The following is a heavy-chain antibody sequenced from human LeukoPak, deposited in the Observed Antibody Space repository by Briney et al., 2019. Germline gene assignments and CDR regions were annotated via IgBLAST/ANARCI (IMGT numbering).Heavy chain of an antibody. J-gene: IGHJ4*02. D-gene: IGHD6-19*01. CDR2: ISYDGNKK. CDR1: GFSFSSFG. V-gene: IGHV3-30*03. Sequence: GSLRLSCAASGFSFSSFGMHWVRQAPGKGLEWVAVISYDGNKKYYGDSVKGRFTISRDNSMNTLYLKMNSLRADDTAVYYCSRDPRGIALAGTYDYWGQGILVTVSS. CDR3: SRDPRGIALAGTYDY.